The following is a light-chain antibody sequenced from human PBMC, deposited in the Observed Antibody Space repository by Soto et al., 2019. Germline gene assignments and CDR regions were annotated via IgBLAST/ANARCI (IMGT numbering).Light chain of an antibody. V-gene: IGKV3-20*01. Sequence: EIVLTQSPGTLSLYPGERDTLSCRSSQSVSSSCLAWYQQNPWQAPRLLIYGASSRSTGIPDRVSGSGSGTDFALAISTLEPEDFSVYYCQQYGSAPPITFGQGTRLEIK. CDR2: GAS. CDR1: QSVSSSC. CDR3: QQYGSAPPIT. J-gene: IGKJ5*01.